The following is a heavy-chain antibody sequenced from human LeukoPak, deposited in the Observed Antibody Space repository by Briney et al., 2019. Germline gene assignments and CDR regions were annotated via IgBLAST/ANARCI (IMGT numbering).Heavy chain of an antibody. J-gene: IGHJ4*02. Sequence: DSVKGRVTVSRDNAKNSLYLQMNSLRAEDTAVYYCAGDDFPYYFEYWGQGALVTVSS. V-gene: IGHV3-11*04. CDR3: AGDDFPYYFEY. D-gene: IGHD3-3*01.